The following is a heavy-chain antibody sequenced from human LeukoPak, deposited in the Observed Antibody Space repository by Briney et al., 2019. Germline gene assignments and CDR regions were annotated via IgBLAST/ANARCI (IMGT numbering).Heavy chain of an antibody. V-gene: IGHV3-30*03. J-gene: IGHJ3*02. CDR1: GFTFSSYG. Sequence: PGRSLRLSCAASGFTFSSYGMHWVRQAPGKGLEWVAVISYDGSNKYNADSVKGRFTISRDNSKSTLYLEMNSLRAEDTAVYYCARDRDCSLNTCPGAFDIWGQGTMVTVSS. D-gene: IGHD2-15*01. CDR2: ISYDGSNK. CDR3: ARDRDCSLNTCPGAFDI.